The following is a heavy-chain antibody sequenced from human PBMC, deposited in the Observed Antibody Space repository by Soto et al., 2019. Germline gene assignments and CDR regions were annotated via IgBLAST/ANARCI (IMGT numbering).Heavy chain of an antibody. V-gene: IGHV4-59*08. J-gene: IGHJ6*03. CDR2: IYYSGST. CDR1: GGSISSYY. Sequence: SETLSLTCTVSGGSISSYYWSWIRQPPGKGLEWIGYIYYSGSTNYNPSLKSRVTISVDTSKNQFSLKLSSVTAADTAVYYCARHRRNFLDRAHMDVWGKGTTVTVSS. D-gene: IGHD3-3*01. CDR3: ARHRRNFLDRAHMDV.